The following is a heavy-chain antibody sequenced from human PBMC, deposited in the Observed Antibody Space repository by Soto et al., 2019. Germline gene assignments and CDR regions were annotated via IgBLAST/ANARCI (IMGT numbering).Heavy chain of an antibody. J-gene: IGHJ5*02. CDR1: GGSVHGYY. Sequence: SETLSLTCAVYGGSVHGYYWNWIRPPPGEGLEWIGEINHTGGTHYNPSLKSRVTMSVDTSKNQFSLRLSSVTAADTAIYYCATRITVFGLLIPPFDPWGQGTQVTVSS. CDR3: ATRITVFGLLIPPFDP. CDR2: INHTGGT. D-gene: IGHD3-3*01. V-gene: IGHV4-34*01.